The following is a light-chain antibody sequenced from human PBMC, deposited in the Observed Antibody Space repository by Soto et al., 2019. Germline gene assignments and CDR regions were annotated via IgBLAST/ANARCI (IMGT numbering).Light chain of an antibody. CDR2: GNS. V-gene: IGLV1-40*01. CDR1: SSNIGAGYD. J-gene: IGLJ1*01. Sequence: QSVLTQPPSVSGAPGQRVTISCTGSSSNIGAGYDVHWYQQLPGTAPKLLIYGNSNRPSGVPDRFSGSKSGTSASLAITGLQAEDEADYYCQSYDSSLSALYVFGPGTKLTGL. CDR3: QSYDSSLSALYV.